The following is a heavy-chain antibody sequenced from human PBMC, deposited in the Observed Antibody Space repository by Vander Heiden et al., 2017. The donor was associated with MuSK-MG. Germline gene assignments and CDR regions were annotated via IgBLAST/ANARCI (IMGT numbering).Heavy chain of an antibody. J-gene: IGHJ3*02. D-gene: IGHD7-27*01. CDR1: GFTFSSYG. CDR3: AAGDAFDI. Sequence: QVQLVESGGGVVQPGRSLRLPGAASGFTFSSYGMHWVRQAPGKGLEWVAVIWYDGSNKYYADSVKGRFTISRDNSKNTLYLQMNSLRAEDTAVYYCAAGDAFDIWGQGTMVTVSS. V-gene: IGHV3-33*01. CDR2: IWYDGSNK.